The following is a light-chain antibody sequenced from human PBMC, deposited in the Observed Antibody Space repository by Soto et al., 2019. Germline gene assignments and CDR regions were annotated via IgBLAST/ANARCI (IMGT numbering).Light chain of an antibody. CDR3: QQSYSTWIT. J-gene: IGKJ5*01. Sequence: QMTQSPSPLSASVVDRFTITCLASQSISSYLNWYQQKPGKAPKLLIYAASSLQSGVPSRFSGSGSGTDFTLTISSLQPEDFATYYCQQSYSTWITFGQGTRLEIK. CDR1: QSISSY. V-gene: IGKV1-39*01. CDR2: AAS.